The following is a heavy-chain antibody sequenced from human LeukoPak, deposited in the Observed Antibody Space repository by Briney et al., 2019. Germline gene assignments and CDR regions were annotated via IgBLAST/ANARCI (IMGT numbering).Heavy chain of an antibody. J-gene: IGHJ4*02. CDR2: ISYSGST. Sequence: SETLSLTCTVSGGSISHDYWSWIRQPPDKTLESIGYISYSGSTNYNPSLKSRVTMSVDTSKNQMSLKLSSVTAADTAVYYCARVTEWNDFDYWGQGILVTVS. V-gene: IGHV4-59*01. CDR3: ARVTEWNDFDY. CDR1: GGSISHDY. D-gene: IGHD1-1*01.